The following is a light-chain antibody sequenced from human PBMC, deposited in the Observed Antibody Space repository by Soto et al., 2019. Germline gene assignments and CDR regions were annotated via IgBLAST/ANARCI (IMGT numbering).Light chain of an antibody. CDR1: QSISSW. CDR3: QQYNSYRA. J-gene: IGKJ1*01. V-gene: IGKV1-5*01. CDR2: DAS. Sequence: DIQMTQSPSTLSASVGDRVTITCRASQSISSWLAWYQQKPGKAPKVLIYDASSLESGVPSRFSGSGSGTEFTLTISSLQPDDFATYYCQQYNSYRAFGQGTKVVIK.